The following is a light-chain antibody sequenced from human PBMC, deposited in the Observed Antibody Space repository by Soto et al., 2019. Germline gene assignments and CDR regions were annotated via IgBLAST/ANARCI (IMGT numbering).Light chain of an antibody. V-gene: IGKV1-9*01. J-gene: IGKJ5*01. CDR2: EAS. Sequence: DIQLTQSPSLLSASVGDRVTITCRASHDISTYLAWYQQKPGKAPKLMIYEASTLQSGVTSRFSGSGSGTEFTLTISGLLPEDFETYHCQQRNTLEFGFGKGTRLEI. CDR3: QQRNTLEFG. CDR1: HDISTY.